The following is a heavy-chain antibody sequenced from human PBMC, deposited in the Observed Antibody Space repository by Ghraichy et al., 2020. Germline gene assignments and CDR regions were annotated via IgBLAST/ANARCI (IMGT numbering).Heavy chain of an antibody. D-gene: IGHD6-25*01. J-gene: IGHJ4*02. CDR1: GFTFDDYT. Sequence: GESLNISCAASGFTFDDYTMHWVRQAPGKGLEWVSLISWDGGSTYYADSVKGRFTISRDNSKNSLYLQMNSLRTEDTALYYCAKDSARLTLDYWGQGTLVTVSS. CDR2: ISWDGGST. CDR3: AKDSARLTLDY. V-gene: IGHV3-43*01.